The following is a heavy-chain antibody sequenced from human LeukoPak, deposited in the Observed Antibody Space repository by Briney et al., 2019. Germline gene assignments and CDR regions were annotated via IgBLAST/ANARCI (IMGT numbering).Heavy chain of an antibody. Sequence: PGGSLRLSCVASGFSFSSSYVSWVRQAPGKGLEWVANINQDGNEKHYVDSVKGRFTISRDNAKSSLYLQMNRLRADDTAVYYCARDPRGSEYSHFDSWGQGTLVTVSS. CDR2: INQDGNEK. D-gene: IGHD3-10*01. J-gene: IGHJ4*02. CDR1: GFSFSSSY. V-gene: IGHV3-7*01. CDR3: ARDPRGSEYSHFDS.